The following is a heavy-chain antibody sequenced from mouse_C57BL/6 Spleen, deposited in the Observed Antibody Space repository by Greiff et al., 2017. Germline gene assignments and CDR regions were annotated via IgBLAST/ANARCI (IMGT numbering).Heavy chain of an antibody. Sequence: VQLQQSVAELVRPGASVKLSCTASGFNIKNTYMHWVKQRPEQGLELIGRIDPANGNTTYAPKFQGTATITADKSSNTAYLRLGSLTSEDTAIYYCASLTGTHFDYWGKGTTLTVSS. CDR1: GFNIKNTY. V-gene: IGHV14-3*01. CDR2: IDPANGNT. J-gene: IGHJ2*01. D-gene: IGHD4-1*01. CDR3: ASLTGTHFDY.